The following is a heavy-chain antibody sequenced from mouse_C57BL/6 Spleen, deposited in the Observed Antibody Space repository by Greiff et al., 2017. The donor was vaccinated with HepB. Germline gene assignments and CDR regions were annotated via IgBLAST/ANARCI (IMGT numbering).Heavy chain of an antibody. CDR1: GYTFTSYW. CDR2: IYPGSGST. CDR3: ARSEDYDGEEFDY. V-gene: IGHV1-55*01. J-gene: IGHJ2*01. D-gene: IGHD2-4*01. Sequence: QVQLQQPGAELVKPGASVKMSCKASGYTFTSYWITWVKQRPGQGLEWIGDIYPGSGSTNYNEKFKSKATLTVDTSSSTAYMQLSSLTSEDSAVYYCARSEDYDGEEFDYWGQGTTLTVSS.